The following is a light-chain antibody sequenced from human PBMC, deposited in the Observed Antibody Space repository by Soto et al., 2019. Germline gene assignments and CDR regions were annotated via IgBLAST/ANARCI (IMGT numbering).Light chain of an antibody. Sequence: QSVLTQPPSVSGAPGQRVTIFCTGSGSNIGAGYDVHWYQHRPGTAPKLLVFGDSHRPSGVPDRFSGSKSGTSASLAITGLQAEDEGDYYCQSYDSTLDARYVFGPGTKLTVL. CDR1: GSNIGAGYD. V-gene: IGLV1-40*01. CDR3: QSYDSTLDARYV. CDR2: GDS. J-gene: IGLJ1*01.